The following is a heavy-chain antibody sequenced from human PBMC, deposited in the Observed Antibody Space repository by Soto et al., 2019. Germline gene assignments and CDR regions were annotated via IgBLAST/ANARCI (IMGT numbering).Heavy chain of an antibody. J-gene: IGHJ4*02. D-gene: IGHD3-3*01. V-gene: IGHV4-39*01. Sequence: SETLSLTCTVSGGSISSSSYYWGWIRQPPGKGLEWIGSIYYSGSTYYNPSLKSRVTISVDTSKNQFSLKLSSVTAADTAVYYCARHPVSGYYTEPFDYWGQGTLVTVSS. CDR1: GGSISSSSYY. CDR3: ARHPVSGYYTEPFDY. CDR2: IYYSGST.